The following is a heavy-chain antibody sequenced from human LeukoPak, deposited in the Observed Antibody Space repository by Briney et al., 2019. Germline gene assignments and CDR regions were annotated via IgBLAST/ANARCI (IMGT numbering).Heavy chain of an antibody. CDR3: ARVGEVPGY. CDR1: GYTFTDYY. J-gene: IGHJ4*02. CDR2: INPDSGGP. D-gene: IGHD3-16*01. Sequence: PWASVKVSCKASGYTFTDYYMHWVRQAPGQGFEWMGWINPDSGGPNYAQKLQGRVTMTTDTSTSTAYMELRSLRSDDTAVYYCARVGEVPGYWGQGTLVTVSS. V-gene: IGHV1-2*02.